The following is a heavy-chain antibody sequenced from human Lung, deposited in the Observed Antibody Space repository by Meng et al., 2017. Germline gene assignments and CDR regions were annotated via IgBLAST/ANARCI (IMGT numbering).Heavy chain of an antibody. CDR2: INHSGST. CDR1: GGSFSDYY. Sequence: QVKLQQWGAGLLKPSETLSLTCVVSGGSFSDYYWSWIRQPPGKGPEWIGEINHSGSTNYNPSLESRATISVDTSQNNLSLKLSSVTAADSAVYYCARGPTTMAHDFDYWGQGTLVTVSS. J-gene: IGHJ4*02. D-gene: IGHD4-11*01. CDR3: ARGPTTMAHDFDY. V-gene: IGHV4-34*01.